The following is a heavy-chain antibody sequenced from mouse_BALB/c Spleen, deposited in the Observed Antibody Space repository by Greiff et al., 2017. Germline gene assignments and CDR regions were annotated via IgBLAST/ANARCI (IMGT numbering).Heavy chain of an antibody. D-gene: IGHD1-1*01. CDR1: GYSITSGYY. CDR2: ISYDGSN. J-gene: IGHJ2*01. V-gene: IGHV3-6*02. Sequence: EVQLQESGPGLVKPSQSLSLTCSVTGYSITSGYYWNWIRQFPGNKLEWMGYISYDGSNNYNPSLKNRISITRDTSKNQFFLKLNSVTTEDTATYYCAREITTVGGWGQGTTLTVSS. CDR3: AREITTVGG.